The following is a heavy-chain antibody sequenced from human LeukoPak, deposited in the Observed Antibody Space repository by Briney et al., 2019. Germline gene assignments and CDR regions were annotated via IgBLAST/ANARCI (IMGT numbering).Heavy chain of an antibody. CDR3: ASGGFSDY. Sequence: SETLPLTCAVYGGSFSGYYWSWIRQPPGKGLEWIGEINHSGGTNYNPSLKSRVTISVDTSKNQFSLKLSSVTAADTAVYYCASGGFSDYWGQGTLVTVSS. D-gene: IGHD3-3*01. CDR1: GGSFSGYY. CDR2: INHSGGT. J-gene: IGHJ4*02. V-gene: IGHV4-34*01.